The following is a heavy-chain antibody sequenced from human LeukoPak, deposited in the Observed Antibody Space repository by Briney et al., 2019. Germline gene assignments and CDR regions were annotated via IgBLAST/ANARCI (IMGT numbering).Heavy chain of an antibody. V-gene: IGHV3-21*01. CDR3: AKVRAEGSYNAVGI. CDR1: GFTFSSYS. D-gene: IGHD2-15*01. Sequence: GGSLRLSCAASGFTFSSYSMHWVRQAPGKGLEWVSSISSSSSYIYYADSVKGRFTISRDNAKNSLYLQMNSLRVEDTAVYYCAKVRAEGSYNAVGIWGKGTMVTVFS. CDR2: ISSSSSYI. J-gene: IGHJ3*02.